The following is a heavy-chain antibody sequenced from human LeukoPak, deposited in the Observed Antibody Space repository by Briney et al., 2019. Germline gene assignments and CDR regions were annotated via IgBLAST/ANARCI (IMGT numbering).Heavy chain of an antibody. CDR2: IYSSVST. Sequence: SETLSLTCTVSGVSISSNAYYWAWIRQPPGKGREWIGSIYSSVSTYYHPSLKSRVTISVDTSKNQFSLKLSSVTAADTAVYYCARVLTMVRGVIGWFDPWGQGTLVTVSS. CDR3: ARVLTMVRGVIGWFDP. J-gene: IGHJ5*02. CDR1: GVSISSNAYY. V-gene: IGHV4-39*07. D-gene: IGHD3-10*01.